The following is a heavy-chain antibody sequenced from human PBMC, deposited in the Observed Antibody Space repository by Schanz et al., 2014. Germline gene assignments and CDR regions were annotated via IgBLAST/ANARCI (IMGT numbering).Heavy chain of an antibody. Sequence: DLVESGGGFIQRGESLRLSCSASGFSFSSYSMNWVRQAPGKGLEWLSYIDGKSTTVYYADSVKGRFTVSRDNARNSLYLQMNSLRAEDTAVFYCAKGMGYCSGGTCYDYYYYGLDVWGQGTTVTVSS. CDR1: GFSFSSYS. V-gene: IGHV3-48*01. CDR3: AKGMGYCSGGTCYDYYYYGLDV. D-gene: IGHD2-15*01. J-gene: IGHJ6*02. CDR2: IDGKSTTV.